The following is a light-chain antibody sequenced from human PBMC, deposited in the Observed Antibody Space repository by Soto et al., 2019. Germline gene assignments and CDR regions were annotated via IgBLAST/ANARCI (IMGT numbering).Light chain of an antibody. J-gene: IGKJ5*01. CDR2: DAS. V-gene: IGKV1-33*01. CDR3: QQYDNLPIT. CDR1: QDISNY. Sequence: DIQTTQSPSSVSASVGDRVTITCQASQDISNYLNWYQQKPGKAPKLLIYDASNLETGVPSRFSGSGSGTDFTFTISSLQPEDIATYYCQQYDNLPITFGQGTRLEIK.